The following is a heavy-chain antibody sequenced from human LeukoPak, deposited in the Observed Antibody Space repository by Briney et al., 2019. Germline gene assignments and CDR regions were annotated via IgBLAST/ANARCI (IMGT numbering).Heavy chain of an antibody. D-gene: IGHD1-26*01. CDR1: GYTFTDYY. J-gene: IGHJ4*02. CDR2: VDPEDGET. Sequence: GASVKVSCKVSGYTFTDYYMHWVQQAPGKGREWMGLVDPEDGETIYAEKFQGRVTITADTSTDTAYMELSSLRSEDTAVYYCATGAYSGSLGYWGQGTLVTVSS. V-gene: IGHV1-69-2*01. CDR3: ATGAYSGSLGY.